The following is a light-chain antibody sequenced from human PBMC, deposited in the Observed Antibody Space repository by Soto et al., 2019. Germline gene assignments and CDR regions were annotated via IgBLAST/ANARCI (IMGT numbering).Light chain of an antibody. Sequence: EIVLTQSPGTLSLSPGERATLSCRASQSVDSTYLAWYQQKPDQSPRLLIYATSTRAAGIPDRFSGSGSGTEFTLTISSLQPDDFATYYCHHYNTYSTFGQGTKVDIK. CDR1: QSVDSTY. J-gene: IGKJ1*01. CDR3: HHYNTYST. V-gene: IGKV3-20*01. CDR2: ATS.